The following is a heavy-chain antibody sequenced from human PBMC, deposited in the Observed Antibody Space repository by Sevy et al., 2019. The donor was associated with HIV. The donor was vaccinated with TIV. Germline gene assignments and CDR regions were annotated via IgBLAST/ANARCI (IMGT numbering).Heavy chain of an antibody. CDR1: GFTFSKYW. D-gene: IGHD1-7*01. Sequence: GGSLRLSCAASGFTFSKYWMGWVRQAPGKGLEWVANIKQDAGQKYYVDSVKGRFTISRDNAKNSLYLQMNSLRAEDTAVCFCARDDGNYYFHYWGHGTLVTVSS. CDR2: IKQDAGQK. J-gene: IGHJ4*01. V-gene: IGHV3-7*01. CDR3: ARDDGNYYFHY.